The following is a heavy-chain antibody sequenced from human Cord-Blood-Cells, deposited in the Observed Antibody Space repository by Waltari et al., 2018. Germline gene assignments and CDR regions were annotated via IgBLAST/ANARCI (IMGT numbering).Heavy chain of an antibody. CDR3: ARGQRY. CDR1: RGSSSGYY. CDR2: INQSGST. J-gene: IGHJ4*02. Sequence: HVQLQPRGAGMSKPSETLSLTVAVARGSSSGYYWSWIRQPPGKGLEWTGEINQSGSTNDTPSLNSRVTISVDTSKNQCSRKLSSVTAADTAVYYCARGQRYWGQGTLVTVSS. V-gene: IGHV4-34*01.